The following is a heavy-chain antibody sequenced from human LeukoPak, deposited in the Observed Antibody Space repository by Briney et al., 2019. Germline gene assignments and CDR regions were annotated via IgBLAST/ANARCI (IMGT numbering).Heavy chain of an antibody. Sequence: ASVKVSCKASGYTFTGYYMHWVRQAPGQGLEWMGWINPNSGGTNYAPKLQGRLTMTTDTSTSTAYMELRSLRSDDTAVYYCARDRQCGYWGQGTLVTVSS. J-gene: IGHJ4*02. D-gene: IGHD2-21*01. CDR1: GYTFTGYY. CDR3: ARDRQCGY. CDR2: INPNSGGT. V-gene: IGHV1-2*02.